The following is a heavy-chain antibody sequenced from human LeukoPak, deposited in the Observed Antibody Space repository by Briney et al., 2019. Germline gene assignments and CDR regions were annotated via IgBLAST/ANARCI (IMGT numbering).Heavy chain of an antibody. V-gene: IGHV4-4*02. Sequence: SETLSLTCADSGGSISSSNWWSWVRQPPGKGLEWIGEIYHSGSTNYNPSLKSRVTISVDKSKNQFSLKLSSVTAADTAVYYCARRFSQNSSWYRGWFDPWGQGTLVTASS. CDR1: GGSISSSNW. J-gene: IGHJ5*02. D-gene: IGHD6-13*01. CDR2: IYHSGST. CDR3: ARRFSQNSSWYRGWFDP.